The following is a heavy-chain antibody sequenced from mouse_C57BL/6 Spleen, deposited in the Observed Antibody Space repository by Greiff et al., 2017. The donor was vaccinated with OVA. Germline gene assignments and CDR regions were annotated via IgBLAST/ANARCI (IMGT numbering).Heavy chain of an antibody. V-gene: IGHV3-6*01. CDR3: AREGQFAY. CDR1: GYSITSGYY. CDR2: ISYDGSN. J-gene: IGHJ3*01. Sequence: EVKLQESGPGLVKPSQSLSLTCSVTGYSITSGYYWNWIRQFPGNKLEWMGYISYDGSNNYNPSLKNRISITRDTSKNQFFLKLNSVTTEDTATYYCAREGQFAYWGQGTLVTVSA.